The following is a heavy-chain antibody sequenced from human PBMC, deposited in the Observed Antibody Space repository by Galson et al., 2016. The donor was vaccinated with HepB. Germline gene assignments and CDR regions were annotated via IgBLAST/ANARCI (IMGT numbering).Heavy chain of an antibody. Sequence: SLRLSCAASGFTFASYAMSWVRQAPGKGLEWVSTLRGSSGRTFHADSVKGRVTISRDNSEHKHYLQMNPLRAEDTAVYKCATYGDYARDYHHDYLDVWGQGTPVTVSS. J-gene: IGHJ6*03. CDR3: ATYGDYARDYHHDYLDV. V-gene: IGHV3-23*01. D-gene: IGHD4-17*01. CDR1: GFTFASYA. CDR2: LRGSSGRT.